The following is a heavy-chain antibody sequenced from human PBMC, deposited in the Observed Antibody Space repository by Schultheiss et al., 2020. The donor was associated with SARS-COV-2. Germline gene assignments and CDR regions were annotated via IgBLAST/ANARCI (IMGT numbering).Heavy chain of an antibody. Sequence: SETLSLTCTVSGGSISSYYWSWIRQPPGKGLEWIGYIYYSGSTNYNPSLKSRVTISVDTSKNQFSLKLSSVTAADTAVYYCARTLLGYCSGGSCYQHYYYYGMDVWGQGTTVTVSS. V-gene: IGHV4-59*01. CDR3: ARTLLGYCSGGSCYQHYYYYGMDV. D-gene: IGHD2-15*01. CDR1: GGSISSYY. J-gene: IGHJ6*02. CDR2: IYYSGST.